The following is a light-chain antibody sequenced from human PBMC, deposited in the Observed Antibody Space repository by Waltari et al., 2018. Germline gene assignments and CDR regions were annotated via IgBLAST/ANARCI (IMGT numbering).Light chain of an antibody. CDR2: EVT. CDR3: SSYADSNVL. J-gene: IGLJ2*01. CDR1: SGDIGAYNS. V-gene: IGLV2-8*01. Sequence: QSALTQPPSASGSPGQSVTISCTGTSGDIGAYNSVSWYQQHPGRAPKLMIYEVTKRPSGVPARFSGSRSGNTASLTVSGLQTEDEADYFCSSYADSNVLFGGGTKLTVL.